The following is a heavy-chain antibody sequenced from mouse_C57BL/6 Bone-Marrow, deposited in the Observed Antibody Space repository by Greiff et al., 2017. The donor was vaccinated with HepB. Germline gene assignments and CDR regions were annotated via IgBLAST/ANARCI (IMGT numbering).Heavy chain of an antibody. CDR2: ISSGDKT. D-gene: IGHD1-1*01. CDR1: GFTFNYFA. J-gene: IGHJ1*01. Sequence: EVQLVESGGGLVKPGGSLKLSCAASGFTFNYFAMSWVRQTPDKRLEWVASISSGDKTYFSDSVKGRFIVSRDNARNVLYLQMTSLRSEDTAMYYCARRYGDDNAYWYFDVWGAGTTVTVSS. V-gene: IGHV5-6-5*01. CDR3: ARRYGDDNAYWYFDV.